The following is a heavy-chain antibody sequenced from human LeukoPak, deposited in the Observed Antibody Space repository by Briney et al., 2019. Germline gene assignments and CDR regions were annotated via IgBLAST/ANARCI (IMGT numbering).Heavy chain of an antibody. CDR3: AKGRSVTDYFDY. V-gene: IGHV3-23*01. D-gene: IGHD1-14*01. Sequence: GGSLRLSCAASGFTFSSYAMGWVRQAPGSGLEWVSVISGSGGSTYYADSVKGRFTISRDNSKNTLYLQMNSLRAEDTAVYYCAKGRSVTDYFDYWGQGTLVTVSS. J-gene: IGHJ4*02. CDR2: ISGSGGST. CDR1: GFTFSSYA.